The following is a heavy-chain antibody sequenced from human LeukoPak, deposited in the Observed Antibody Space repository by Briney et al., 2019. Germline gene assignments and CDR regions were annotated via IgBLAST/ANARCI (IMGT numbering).Heavy chain of an antibody. CDR1: GDSLTSYG. D-gene: IGHD1-26*01. Sequence: GATVKVSCKSSGDSLTSYGFTWVRQAPGQGLEGMGWINPNSGGTNYAQKFQGRVTMTRDTSISTAYMELSRLRSDDTAVYYCARAKTSSRLYYWGQGTLVTVSS. V-gene: IGHV1-2*02. CDR3: ARAKTSSRLYY. CDR2: INPNSGGT. J-gene: IGHJ4*02.